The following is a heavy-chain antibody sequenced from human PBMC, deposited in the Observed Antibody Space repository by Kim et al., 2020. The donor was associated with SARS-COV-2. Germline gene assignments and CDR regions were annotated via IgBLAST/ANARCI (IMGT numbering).Heavy chain of an antibody. CDR1: GFTFSDYY. D-gene: IGHD3-9*01. CDR3: ASGLTLSYYDILTGYYLYY. Sequence: GGSLRLSCAASGFTFSDYYMSWIRQAPGKGLEWVSYISSSGSTIYYADSVKGRFTISRDNAKNSLYLQMNSLRAEDTAVYYCASGLTLSYYDILTGYYLYYWGQGALVTVSS. V-gene: IGHV3-11*01. J-gene: IGHJ4*02. CDR2: ISSSGSTI.